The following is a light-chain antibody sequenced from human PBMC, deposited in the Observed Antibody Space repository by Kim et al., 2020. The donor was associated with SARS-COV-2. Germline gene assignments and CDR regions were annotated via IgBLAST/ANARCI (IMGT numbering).Light chain of an antibody. V-gene: IGKV1-27*01. CDR2: DAS. CDR3: HKYDGAPWT. J-gene: IGKJ1*01. CDR1: QDIGHY. Sequence: DIQMTQSPSSLSASVGDRVTLTCRASQDIGHYLAWYQQKPGKVPKLLISDASTLRSGVPSRFSGSGSGTDFTLTINSLQPEDVATYYCHKYDGAPWTFGQVTKVDI.